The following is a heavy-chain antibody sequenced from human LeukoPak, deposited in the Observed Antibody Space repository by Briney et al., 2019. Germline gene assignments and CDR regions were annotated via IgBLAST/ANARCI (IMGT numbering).Heavy chain of an antibody. D-gene: IGHD3-22*01. CDR1: GYTFTGYY. Sequence: ASVKVSCKASGYTFTGYYMHWVRQAPGQGLEWMGWINPNSGGTNYAQKFQGRVTMTRDTSISTAYMELSRLRSDDTAVYYCARRLTYYYDSSGYYYFDYWGQGTLVTVSS. V-gene: IGHV1-2*02. J-gene: IGHJ4*02. CDR3: ARRLTYYYDSSGYYYFDY. CDR2: INPNSGGT.